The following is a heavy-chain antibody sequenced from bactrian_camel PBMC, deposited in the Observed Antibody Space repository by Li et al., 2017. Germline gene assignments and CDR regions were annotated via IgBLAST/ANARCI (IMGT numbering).Heavy chain of an antibody. D-gene: IGHD1*01. V-gene: IGHV3S26*01. CDR2: IDSDGDT. CDR1: GYRYDTYC. J-gene: IGHJ6*01. CDR3: ALDLRWAGYVRCAAGWTGDFVD. Sequence: QLVESGGGSVQAGGSLRLSCAAPGYRYDTYCMGWFRQAPGKAREGIAVIDSDGDTAYAESMKDRFTISVDNAKNTLYLQMNSLKPEDTAMYSCALDLRWAGYVRCAAGWTGDFVDWGQGTQVTVS.